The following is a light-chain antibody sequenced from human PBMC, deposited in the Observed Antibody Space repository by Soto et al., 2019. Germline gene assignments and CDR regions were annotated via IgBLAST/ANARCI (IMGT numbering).Light chain of an antibody. CDR3: NSYAGRSNFYV. CDR2: EVS. V-gene: IGLV2-8*01. Sequence: QSALTQPPSASGSPGQSVTISCTGTSSDVGGYNYVSCYQHHPAKAPNHMIYEVSKRPSGVPDRFSGSKSGNTASLTVSGLKAEDEADYYCNSYAGRSNFYVFGTGTKLTVL. J-gene: IGLJ1*01. CDR1: SSDVGGYNY.